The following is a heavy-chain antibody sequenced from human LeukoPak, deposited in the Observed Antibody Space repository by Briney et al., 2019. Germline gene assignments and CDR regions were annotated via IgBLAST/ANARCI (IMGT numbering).Heavy chain of an antibody. Sequence: PSETLSLTCTVSGGSISSYYWSWIRQPPGKGLEWIAYISDIGSINYNPSLKSRVTISLDTSKNQFSLKLSSVTAADTAVYYCAGHHPRNAVDFWGQGTLVTVSS. J-gene: IGHJ4*02. CDR1: GGSISSYY. D-gene: IGHD2-8*01. V-gene: IGHV4-59*08. CDR2: ISDIGSI. CDR3: AGHHPRNAVDF.